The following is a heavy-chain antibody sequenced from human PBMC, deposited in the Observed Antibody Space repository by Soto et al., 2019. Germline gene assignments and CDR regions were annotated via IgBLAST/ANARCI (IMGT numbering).Heavy chain of an antibody. D-gene: IGHD3-10*01. CDR1: GGSFSGYY. J-gene: IGHJ4*02. CDR3: ARVITMVRGRRYFGY. CDR2: INHSGST. Sequence: SETLSLTCAVYGGSFSGYYWSWIRQPPGKGLEWIGEINHSGSTNYNPSLKSRVTISVDTSKNQFSLKLSSVTAADTAVYYCARVITMVRGRRYFGYWGRGTLVTVSS. V-gene: IGHV4-34*01.